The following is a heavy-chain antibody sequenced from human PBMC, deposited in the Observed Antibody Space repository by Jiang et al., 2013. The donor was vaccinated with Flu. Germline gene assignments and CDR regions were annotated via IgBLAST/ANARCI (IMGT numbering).Heavy chain of an antibody. Sequence: NHYYRDSVRGRFTVSRDNSKNTLYLQMNSLRVEDTAVYFCARDPSFDFWSGYFLYWGQGVLVTVSA. CDR3: ARDPSFDFWSGYFLY. D-gene: IGHD3-3*01. J-gene: IGHJ4*02. CDR2: NH. V-gene: IGHV3-33*01.